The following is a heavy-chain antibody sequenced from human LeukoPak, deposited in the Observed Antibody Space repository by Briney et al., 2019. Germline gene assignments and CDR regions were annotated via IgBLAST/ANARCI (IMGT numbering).Heavy chain of an antibody. D-gene: IGHD1-14*01. J-gene: IGHJ5*02. CDR2: IYYSVST. V-gene: IGHV4-59*01. CDR1: GASISSYY. Sequence: SETLSLTFTVSGASISSYYWTWIRQPPGKGLEWIGYIYYSVSTNYNPSLKSRVTISEDTSKNQFSLKLNSVTAADTAVYYCARGTTRGWFDPWGQGTLVTVSS. CDR3: ARGTTRGWFDP.